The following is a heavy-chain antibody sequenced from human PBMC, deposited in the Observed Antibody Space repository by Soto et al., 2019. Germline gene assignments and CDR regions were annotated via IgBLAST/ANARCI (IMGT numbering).Heavy chain of an antibody. J-gene: IGHJ5*02. D-gene: IGHD6-6*01. CDR3: ARTSVSSSGWFDP. V-gene: IGHV4-4*02. CDR2: IYHSGST. Sequence: SETLSLTCAVSGGSSSSSNWWSWVRQPPGKGLEWIGEIYHSGSTNYNPSLKSRVTISVDKSKNQFSLKLSSVTAADTAVYYCARTSVSSSGWFDPWGQGTLVTVSS. CDR1: GGSSSSSNW.